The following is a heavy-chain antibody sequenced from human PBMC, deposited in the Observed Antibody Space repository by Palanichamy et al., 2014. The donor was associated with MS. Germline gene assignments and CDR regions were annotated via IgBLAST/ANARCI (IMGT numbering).Heavy chain of an antibody. V-gene: IGHV2-5*02. CDR3: AHIKYYSGSGRRKAFDY. D-gene: IGHD3-10*01. J-gene: IGHJ4*02. CDR2: IYWDDDK. Sequence: QITLKESGPTLVKPTQTLTLTCTFSGFSLSTSEVGVGWIRQPPRKALEWLALIYWDDDKRYSPSLKSRLTIMKDTSKNQVVLIMTNVDPADTATYYCAHIKYYSGSGRRKAFDYWGQGTLVTVSS. CDR1: GFSLSTSEVG.